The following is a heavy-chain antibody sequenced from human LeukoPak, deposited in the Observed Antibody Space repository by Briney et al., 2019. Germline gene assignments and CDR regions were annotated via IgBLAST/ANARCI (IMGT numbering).Heavy chain of an antibody. CDR2: MNPNSGNT. D-gene: IGHD3-22*01. V-gene: IGHV1-8*01. CDR3: ARGTPYSGYLVY. J-gene: IGHJ4*02. CDR1: GYTFTSYD. Sequence: ASVKVSCTASGYTFTSYDINWVRQATGQGLEWMGWMNPNSGNTGYAQKFQGRVTMTRNTSISTAYMELSSLRSEDTAVYYCARGTPYSGYLVYWGQGTLVTVSS.